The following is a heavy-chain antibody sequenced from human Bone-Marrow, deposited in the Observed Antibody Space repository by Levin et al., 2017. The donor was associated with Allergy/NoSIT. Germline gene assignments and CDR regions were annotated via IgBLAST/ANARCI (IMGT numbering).Heavy chain of an antibody. Sequence: GESLKISCAASGFTFSGSSIHWVRQASGKGLEWVGRIRSKVNNYATAYAESVKVRFTISRDDSKNTAYLQMSSLKTEDTAVYYCSRHADSGYNWYSDWGQGTLVTVSS. J-gene: IGHJ4*02. CDR1: GFTFSGSS. D-gene: IGHD5-24*01. CDR2: IRSKVNNYAT. V-gene: IGHV3-73*01. CDR3: SRHADSGYNWYSD.